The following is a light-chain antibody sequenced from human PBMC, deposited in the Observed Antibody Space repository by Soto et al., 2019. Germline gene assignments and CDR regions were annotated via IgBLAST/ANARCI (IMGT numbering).Light chain of an antibody. Sequence: DIQMTQSPSSLSASLGDRVTITCRASQSISSYLNWYQQKPGKAPKILIYAASSLQSGVPSRFGGSGSGTDFTLTISSLQPEDFATYYCQQSYSTPWTFGQGTKVDIK. CDR1: QSISSY. J-gene: IGKJ1*01. CDR3: QQSYSTPWT. CDR2: AAS. V-gene: IGKV1-39*01.